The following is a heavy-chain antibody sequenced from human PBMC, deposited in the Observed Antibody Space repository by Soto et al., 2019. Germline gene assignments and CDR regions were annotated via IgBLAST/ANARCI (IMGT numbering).Heavy chain of an antibody. V-gene: IGHV1-18*01. CDR3: ARDPNEYYYDSSGPGDL. J-gene: IGHJ2*01. CDR2: ISAYNGNT. CDR1: GYTFTSYG. D-gene: IGHD3-22*01. Sequence: GASVKVSCKGSGYTFTSYGISWVRQAPGQGLEWMGWISAYNGNTEYAQKLQGRVTVTTDTSTSTAYMDLRSLRSDDTAVYYCARDPNEYYYDSSGPGDLWGRGTLVTVSS.